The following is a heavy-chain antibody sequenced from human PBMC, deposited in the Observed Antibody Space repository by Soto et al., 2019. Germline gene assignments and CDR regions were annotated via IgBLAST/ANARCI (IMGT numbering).Heavy chain of an antibody. CDR2: ISAYNGNT. D-gene: IGHD3-3*01. CDR1: GYTFTSSG. V-gene: IGHV1-18*01. CDR3: ARARGDVLLFLEWLPTSWFVP. J-gene: IGHJ5*02. Sequence: ASVKVSCKASGYTFTSSGISWVRQAPGQGLEWMGWISAYNGNTNYAQKLQGRVTMTTDTSTSTAYMELRSLRSDDTAVYYCARARGDVLLFLEWLPTSWFVPWCQGPLVTVSS.